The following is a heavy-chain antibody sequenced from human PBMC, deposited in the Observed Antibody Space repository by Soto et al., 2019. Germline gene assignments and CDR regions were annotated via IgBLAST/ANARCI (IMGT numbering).Heavy chain of an antibody. V-gene: IGHV3-30-3*01. CDR3: ARGRGGWYHADY. Sequence: QVQLVESGGGVVQPGRSLRLSCAASGFTFSSYAMHWVRQAPGKGLEWVAVISYDGSNKYYADSVKGRFTISRDNSKNTLYLQMNSLRAEDTAVYYCARGRGGWYHADYWGQGTLVTVSS. CDR2: ISYDGSNK. CDR1: GFTFSSYA. J-gene: IGHJ4*02. D-gene: IGHD6-19*01.